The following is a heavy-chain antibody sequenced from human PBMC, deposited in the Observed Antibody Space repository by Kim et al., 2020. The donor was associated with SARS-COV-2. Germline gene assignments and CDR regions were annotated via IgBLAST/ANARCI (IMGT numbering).Heavy chain of an antibody. V-gene: IGHV4-31*03. Sequence: SETLSLTCTVSGGSISSGGYYWSWIRQHPGKGLEWIGYIYYSGSTYYNPSLKSRVTISVDTSKNQFSLKLSSVTAADTAVYYCARVVLEMATIPNWFDPWGQGTLVTVSS. D-gene: IGHD5-12*01. CDR1: GGSISSGGYY. CDR3: ARVVLEMATIPNWFDP. CDR2: IYYSGST. J-gene: IGHJ5*02.